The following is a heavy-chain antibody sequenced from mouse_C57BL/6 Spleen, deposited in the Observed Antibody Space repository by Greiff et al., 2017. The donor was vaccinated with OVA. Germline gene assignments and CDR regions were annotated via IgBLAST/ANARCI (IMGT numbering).Heavy chain of an antibody. CDR2: IYPGDGDT. CDR3: ARQPSGYAMDY. Sequence: VQLQQSGAELVKPGASVKISCKASGYAFSSYWMNWVKQRPGKGLEWIVQIYPGDGDTNYNGNFKGKATLTADKSSSTAYMQLSSLTSEDSAVYFCARQPSGYAMDYWGQGTSVTVSS. D-gene: IGHD3-1*01. CDR1: GYAFSSYW. V-gene: IGHV1-80*01. J-gene: IGHJ4*01.